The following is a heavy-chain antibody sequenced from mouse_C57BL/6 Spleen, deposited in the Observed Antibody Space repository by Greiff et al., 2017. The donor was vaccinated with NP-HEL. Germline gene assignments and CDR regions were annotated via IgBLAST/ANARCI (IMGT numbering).Heavy chain of an antibody. CDR1: GYAFSSYW. Sequence: VQLQQSGAELVKPGASVKISCKASGYAFSSYWMNWVKQRPGKGLEWIGQIYPGDGDTNYNGKFKGKATLTADKSSSTAYMQLSSLTSEDSAVYFCARSKYYGTPYYFDYWGQGTTLTVSS. D-gene: IGHD1-1*01. J-gene: IGHJ2*01. V-gene: IGHV1-80*01. CDR3: ARSKYYGTPYYFDY. CDR2: IYPGDGDT.